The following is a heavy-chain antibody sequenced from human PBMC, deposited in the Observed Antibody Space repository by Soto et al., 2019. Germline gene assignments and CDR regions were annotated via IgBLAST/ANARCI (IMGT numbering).Heavy chain of an antibody. J-gene: IGHJ4*02. Sequence: EVQLVESGGGLVKPGGSLRLSCAASGFTFSNYSINWVRQAPGKGLEWVSSISSSSTYIYYADSLKGRFTISRDNAKNALYLQMSSLRAEDTAVYYCARAQTYGGHFDYWGQGTLVTVSS. CDR2: ISSSSTYI. V-gene: IGHV3-21*01. CDR1: GFTFSNYS. D-gene: IGHD3-10*01. CDR3: ARAQTYGGHFDY.